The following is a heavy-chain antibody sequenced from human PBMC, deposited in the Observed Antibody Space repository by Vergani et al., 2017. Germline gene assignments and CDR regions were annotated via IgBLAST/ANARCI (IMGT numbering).Heavy chain of an antibody. CDR1: GGSISSSKW. CDR3: SRSYDILTGHHAFDI. CDR2: IYHSGSS. V-gene: IGHV4-4*03. J-gene: IGHJ3*02. D-gene: IGHD3-9*01. Sequence: QVQLQESGPGLVKPPGTLSLTCAVSGGSISSSKWWSWVRQPPGKGLEWIGEIYHSGSSNYNPSPKSRVAISLDKSKNQFSLNLSSVTAADTAVYYCSRSYDILTGHHAFDIWGQGTMVTVSS.